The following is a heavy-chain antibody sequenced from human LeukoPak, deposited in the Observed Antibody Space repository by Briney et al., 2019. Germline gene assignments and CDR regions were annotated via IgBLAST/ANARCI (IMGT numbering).Heavy chain of an antibody. J-gene: IGHJ4*02. CDR2: ISSSGSTI. CDR3: ARARQNPSGYHPSYFDY. Sequence: GGSLRLSCAASGFTFSSYEMNWVRQAPGKGLEWVSYISSSGSTIYYADSVKGRFTISRDNAKNSLYLQMNSLRAEDTAVYYCARARQNPSGYHPSYFDYWGQGTLVTVSS. CDR1: GFTFSSYE. V-gene: IGHV3-48*03. D-gene: IGHD3-22*01.